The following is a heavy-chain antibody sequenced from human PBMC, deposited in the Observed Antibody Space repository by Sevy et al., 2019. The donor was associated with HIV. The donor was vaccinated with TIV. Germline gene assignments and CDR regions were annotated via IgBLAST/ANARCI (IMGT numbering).Heavy chain of an antibody. CDR3: ARVTYSSGWYRGSYYYYGMDV. CDR1: GFTFSSYS. Sequence: GGSLRLSCAASGFTFSSYSMNWVRQAPGKGLEWVSSISSSSSYIYYADSVKGRFTISRDNAKNSLYLQMNSLIAEDTAVYYCARVTYSSGWYRGSYYYYGMDVWGQGTTVTVSS. CDR2: ISSSSSYI. D-gene: IGHD6-19*01. V-gene: IGHV3-21*01. J-gene: IGHJ6*02.